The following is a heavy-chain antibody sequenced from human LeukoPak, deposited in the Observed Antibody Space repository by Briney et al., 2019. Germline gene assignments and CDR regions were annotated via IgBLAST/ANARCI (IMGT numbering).Heavy chain of an antibody. CDR2: ISAYNANT. CDR1: GYTFNRYG. CDR3: ARGYSDYDIDY. J-gene: IGHJ4*02. V-gene: IGHV1-18*01. Sequence: AASVTVSCKASGYTFNRYGISWVRQAPGHGLEWMGWISAYNANTKYAQKVQGRVTMTTDTSASTAYMELRTLRSDDTAVYYCARGYSDYDIDYWGQGTLVTVSS. D-gene: IGHD5-12*01.